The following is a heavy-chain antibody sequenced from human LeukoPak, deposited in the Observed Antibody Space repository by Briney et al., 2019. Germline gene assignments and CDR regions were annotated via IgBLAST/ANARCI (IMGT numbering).Heavy chain of an antibody. Sequence: SETLSLTCAVYGGSFSGYYWSWVRQPPGKGLEWMGEINHSGSTNYNPSLMRRGTISLDTSKNKFPLKLSSVTAADTAVYYCARGLYCSGGRCYPYYYYGMDIWGKGTPVTVSS. J-gene: IGHJ6*04. CDR1: GGSFSGYY. CDR2: INHSGST. D-gene: IGHD2-15*01. V-gene: IGHV4-34*01. CDR3: ARGLYCSGGRCYPYYYYGMDI.